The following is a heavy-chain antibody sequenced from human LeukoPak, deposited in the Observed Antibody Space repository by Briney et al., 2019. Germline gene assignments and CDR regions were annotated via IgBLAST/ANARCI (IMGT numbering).Heavy chain of an antibody. CDR1: GYTLTELS. Sequence: ASVKVSCKVSGYTLTELSMHWVRQAPGKGLEWMGGFDPEDGETIYAQKFQGRVTMTRNTSISTAYMELSSLRSEDTAVYYCARRYCSSTSCYADYWGQGTLVTVSS. CDR2: FDPEDGET. J-gene: IGHJ4*02. V-gene: IGHV1-24*01. D-gene: IGHD2-2*01. CDR3: ARRYCSSTSCYADY.